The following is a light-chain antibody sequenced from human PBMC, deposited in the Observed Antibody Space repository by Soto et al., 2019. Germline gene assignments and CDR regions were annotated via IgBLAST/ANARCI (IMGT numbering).Light chain of an antibody. CDR3: LQHNNYPWT. Sequence: DIQMTQSPSSLSASVGDRVTITCQASQDITNSLNWYQQKPGKAPNLLIFDASNLDAGVPSRFSGSGFGTEFTLTISGLQPEDFATYYCLQHNNYPWTFGQGTRVEIK. J-gene: IGKJ1*01. CDR2: DAS. V-gene: IGKV1-33*01. CDR1: QDITNS.